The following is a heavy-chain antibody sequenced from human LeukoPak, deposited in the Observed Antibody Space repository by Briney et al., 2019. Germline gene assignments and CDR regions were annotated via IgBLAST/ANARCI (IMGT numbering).Heavy chain of an antibody. D-gene: IGHD3-10*01. Sequence: SETLSLTCAVYGGSFSGYYWSWIRQPPGKGLEWIGEINHSGSTNYNPSLKSRVTISVDTSKNQFSLKLSSVTAADTAVYYCAKKRYYYGSGTRNQNAFDIWGQGTMVTVSS. CDR3: AKKRYYYGSGTRNQNAFDI. CDR1: GGSFSGYY. V-gene: IGHV4-34*01. J-gene: IGHJ3*02. CDR2: INHSGST.